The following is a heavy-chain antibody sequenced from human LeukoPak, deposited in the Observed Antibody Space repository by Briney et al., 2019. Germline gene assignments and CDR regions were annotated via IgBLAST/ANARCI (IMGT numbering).Heavy chain of an antibody. V-gene: IGHV1-18*04. CDR3: ARTWDYSPRGRFVD. CDR2: ISPFNGQT. Sequence: ASVKVSCKASGYDFINYAITWVRQAPGQGLEWMGWISPFNGQTNYAQNLQGRVTMTIDTTTSTASMELRGLRSDYTGVYYCARTWDYSPRGRFVDWGQGTRVTVSS. J-gene: IGHJ4*02. D-gene: IGHD4-11*01. CDR1: GYDFINYA.